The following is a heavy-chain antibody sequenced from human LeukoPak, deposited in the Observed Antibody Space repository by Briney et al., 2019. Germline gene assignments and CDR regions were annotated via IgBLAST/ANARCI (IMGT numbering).Heavy chain of an antibody. CDR3: ATQSGYSYGYDFDY. Sequence: GASVKVSCKVSGYTLIELSMHWVRQAPGKGLEGMGGFDPEDGETIYAQKFQGRVTKTEDTSTDTAYMELSSLRSEDTAVYYCATQSGYSYGYDFDYWGQGTLVTVSS. V-gene: IGHV1-24*01. D-gene: IGHD5-18*01. CDR1: GYTLIELS. J-gene: IGHJ4*02. CDR2: FDPEDGET.